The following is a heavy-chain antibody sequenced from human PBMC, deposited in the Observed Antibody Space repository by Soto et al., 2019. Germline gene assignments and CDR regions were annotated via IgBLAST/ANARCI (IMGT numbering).Heavy chain of an antibody. J-gene: IGHJ4*02. CDR3: AKAWGIDY. CDR2: ISGSGSST. Sequence: EVQLLESGGGLVEPGGSRRLSCAASGFTFSSYTMSWVRQAPGKGLEWVSTISGSGSSTYSADSVKGRFTISRDNSKNTLYLQMNSLRVEDTAIYYCAKAWGIDYWAREPWSPSPQ. V-gene: IGHV3-23*01. CDR1: GFTFSSYT. D-gene: IGHD7-27*01.